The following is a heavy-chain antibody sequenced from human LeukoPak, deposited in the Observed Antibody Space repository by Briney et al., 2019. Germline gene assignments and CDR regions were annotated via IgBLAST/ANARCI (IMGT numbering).Heavy chain of an antibody. CDR2: IYYSGST. CDR3: ARTRPGVRGHYYMDV. V-gene: IGHV4-39*07. Sequence: PSETLSLTCTVSGGSISSSSYYWGWIRQPPGKGLEWIGSIYYSGSTYYNPSLKSRVTISVDTSKNQFSLKLSSVTAADTAVYYCARTRPGVRGHYYMDVWGKGTTVTISS. D-gene: IGHD3-10*01. J-gene: IGHJ6*03. CDR1: GGSISSSSYY.